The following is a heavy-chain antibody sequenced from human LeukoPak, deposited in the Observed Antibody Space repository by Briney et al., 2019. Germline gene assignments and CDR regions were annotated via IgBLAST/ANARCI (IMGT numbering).Heavy chain of an antibody. Sequence: PSETLSLTCTVSGGSVSSGSDYWSWIRQPPGKGLEWIGYIYYSGSTNYNPSLKSRVTISVDTSKNQFSLKLSSVTAADTAVYYCARQGSNYVHDAFDIWGQGTMVTVSS. CDR2: IYYSGST. CDR3: ARQGSNYVHDAFDI. J-gene: IGHJ3*02. D-gene: IGHD4-11*01. V-gene: IGHV4-61*01. CDR1: GGSVSSGSDY.